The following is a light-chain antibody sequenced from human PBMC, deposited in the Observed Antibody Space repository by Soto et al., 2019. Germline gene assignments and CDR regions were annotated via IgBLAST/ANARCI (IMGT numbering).Light chain of an antibody. Sequence: DIVMTQSPDSLAVSLGERATINCKSSQSVLYSSNNENYLAWYQQKPGQPPKLLIYWASTRESGVPDRFSGSGSVTDFTLTISSLQAEDVAVYYCQQYYSLPFTFGGGTKVEIK. CDR2: WAS. CDR1: QSVLYSSNNENY. CDR3: QQYYSLPFT. J-gene: IGKJ4*01. V-gene: IGKV4-1*01.